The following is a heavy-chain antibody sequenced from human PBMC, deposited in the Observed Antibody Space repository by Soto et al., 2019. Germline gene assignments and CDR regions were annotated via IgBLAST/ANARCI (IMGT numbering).Heavy chain of an antibody. CDR2: ISPYNGTT. CDR1: GYTFTTYV. D-gene: IGHD1-1*01. V-gene: IGHV1-18*04. J-gene: IGHJ6*02. CDR3: ARDGERDTGLNFYYYLHGMDA. Sequence: ASVKVSCKASGYTFTTYVISWVLQAPGQGLDWMGWISPYNGTTKYAEKFQGEMTMTTDTATSTAYMDLRSLRSDDTAVYYCARDGERDTGLNFYYYLHGMDAWGQGTRVTVSS.